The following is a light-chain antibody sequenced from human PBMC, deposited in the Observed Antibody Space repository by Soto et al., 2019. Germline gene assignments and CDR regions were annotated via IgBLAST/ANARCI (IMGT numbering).Light chain of an antibody. CDR3: QQRSDWPSA. CDR2: DAS. Sequence: ETVLTQSPDTLSLSPGESATLSCKASQSVSDYLAWYQQKPGQSPRLLIYDASNRATGIPARFSGSGSGTDFTLTITSLEPEDSAVYYCQQRSDWPSAFGGGTKVDIK. V-gene: IGKV3-11*01. CDR1: QSVSDY. J-gene: IGKJ4*01.